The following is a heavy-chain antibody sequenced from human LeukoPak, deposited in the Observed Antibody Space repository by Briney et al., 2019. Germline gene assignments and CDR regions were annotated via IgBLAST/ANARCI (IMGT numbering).Heavy chain of an antibody. CDR1: GFSVSSNY. CDR3: AKVHYYGDYECPYFDY. Sequence: AGGSLRLSCAASGFSVSSNYMSWIRQAPGKGLEWVSVIYSGGSTYYADSVKGRFTISRDNSKNTLYLQMNSLRAEDTAVYYCAKVHYYGDYECPYFDYWGQGTLVTVSS. J-gene: IGHJ4*02. V-gene: IGHV3-53*01. CDR2: IYSGGST. D-gene: IGHD4-17*01.